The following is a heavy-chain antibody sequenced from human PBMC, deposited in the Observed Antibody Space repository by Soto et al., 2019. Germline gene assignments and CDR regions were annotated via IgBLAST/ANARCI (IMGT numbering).Heavy chain of an antibody. CDR1: GYTFTSYA. Sequence: QVQLVQSGAEVKKPGASVKVSCKASGYTFTSYAMHWVRQAPGPRLEWMGWINAGNGNTKYSRKFQGRVTITRDTSASKAYMELSSLRSEDTAVYYCARDPDYDFWSGFDYWGQGTLVTVSS. D-gene: IGHD3-3*01. CDR2: INAGNGNT. CDR3: ARDPDYDFWSGFDY. J-gene: IGHJ4*02. V-gene: IGHV1-3*01.